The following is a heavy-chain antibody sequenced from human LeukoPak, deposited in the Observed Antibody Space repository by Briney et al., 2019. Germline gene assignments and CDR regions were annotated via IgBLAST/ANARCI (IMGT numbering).Heavy chain of an antibody. V-gene: IGHV3-23*01. CDR3: AKWGDYDILTGYYVSDY. D-gene: IGHD3-9*01. CDR2: IVGSGATT. J-gene: IGHJ4*02. CDR1: GFIFSNYA. Sequence: GGSLRLSCAASGFIFSNYAVSWVRQAPGKGLEWVSAIVGSGATTFYADSVKGRFTISRDNSKNALYLQMNSLRAEDTAVYYCAKWGDYDILTGYYVSDYWGQGTLVTVSS.